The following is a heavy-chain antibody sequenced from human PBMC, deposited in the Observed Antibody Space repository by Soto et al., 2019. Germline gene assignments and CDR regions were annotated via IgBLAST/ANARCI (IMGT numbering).Heavy chain of an antibody. V-gene: IGHV4-39*01. CDR2: IYYGGST. Sequence: PSETLSLTCSVSGGSISSSIYYWGWIRQPPGKGLGWIGAIYYGGSTYYNPSLKSRVTISVDTSKNQFSLKLTSVTAADTAVYYCATLRLSAGPYFDYWGLGTLVTVSS. D-gene: IGHD6-19*01. J-gene: IGHJ4*02. CDR1: GGSISSSIYY. CDR3: ATLRLSAGPYFDY.